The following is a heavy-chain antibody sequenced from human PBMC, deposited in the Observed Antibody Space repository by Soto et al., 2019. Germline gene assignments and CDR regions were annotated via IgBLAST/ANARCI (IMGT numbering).Heavy chain of an antibody. CDR3: ARAPSKIAADYYYFGMDV. Sequence: SETLSLTCAVYGGSFSGYYWSWIRQPPGKGLEWIGEINHSGSTNYNPSLKSRVTISVDTSKNQFSLKLSSVTAADTAVYYCARAPSKIAADYYYFGMDVWGQGTTVTVSS. CDR2: INHSGST. D-gene: IGHD6-25*01. J-gene: IGHJ6*02. V-gene: IGHV4-34*01. CDR1: GGSFSGYY.